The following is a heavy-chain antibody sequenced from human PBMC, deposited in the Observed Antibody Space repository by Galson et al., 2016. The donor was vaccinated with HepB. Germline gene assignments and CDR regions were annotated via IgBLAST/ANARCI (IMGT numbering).Heavy chain of an antibody. CDR3: ARSLVVDPFDV. CDR1: GYSFTRYY. CDR2: INPSGGSA. J-gene: IGHJ3*01. D-gene: IGHD2-15*01. V-gene: IGHV1-46*01. Sequence: SVKVSCKASGYSFTRYYLHWVRQAPGQGLEWMGVINPSGGSANYAQEFLGRVTMTTDTSTSTVNMELRSLISDDTAVYYCARSLVVDPFDVWGQGTMVFVSS.